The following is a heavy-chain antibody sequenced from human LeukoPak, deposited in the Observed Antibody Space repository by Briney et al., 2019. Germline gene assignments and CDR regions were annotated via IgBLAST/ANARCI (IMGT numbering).Heavy chain of an antibody. CDR2: IYYSGST. Sequence: SETLSLTCTVSGGSISSYYWSWIRQPPGKGLEWLGYIYYSGSTNYNPSPKSRVTISVDTSKNQFSLKLSSVTAADTAVYYCARAAAAGTNFVWFDPWGQGTLVTVSS. D-gene: IGHD6-13*01. CDR1: GGSISSYY. V-gene: IGHV4-59*01. J-gene: IGHJ5*02. CDR3: ARAAAAGTNFVWFDP.